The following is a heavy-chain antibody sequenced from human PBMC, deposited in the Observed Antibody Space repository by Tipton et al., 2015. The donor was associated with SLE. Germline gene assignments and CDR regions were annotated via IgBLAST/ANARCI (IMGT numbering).Heavy chain of an antibody. CDR3: ARRAISGNWYFDL. V-gene: IGHV4-61*02. Sequence: TLSLTCTVSGGSISSGGYFWTWIRQPAGKGLEWIGRIYTSGSTSYNPSLKSRVTISVDTSKKQFSLKLSSVTAADTAVYYCARRAISGNWYFDLWGRGTLVTVSS. J-gene: IGHJ2*01. CDR1: GGSISSGGYF. D-gene: IGHD1-26*01. CDR2: IYTSGST.